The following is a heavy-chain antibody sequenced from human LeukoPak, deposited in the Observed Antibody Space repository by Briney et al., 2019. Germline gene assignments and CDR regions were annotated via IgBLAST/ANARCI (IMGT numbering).Heavy chain of an antibody. CDR1: GFTFSSYA. CDR3: ARVSGSAAAARGYFDL. J-gene: IGHJ4*02. V-gene: IGHV3-30*04. CDR2: ISSGGSNK. Sequence: GGSLRLSCVVSGFTFSSYAMHWVRQAQGKGLEWGAAISSGGSNKYYADSVKGRFTISRDNSKNTLYVQMDSPTTEDTALYYCARVSGSAAAARGYFDLWGQGALVTVSS. D-gene: IGHD6-13*01.